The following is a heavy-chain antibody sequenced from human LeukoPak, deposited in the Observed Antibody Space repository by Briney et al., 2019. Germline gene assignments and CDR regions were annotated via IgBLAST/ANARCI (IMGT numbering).Heavy chain of an antibody. J-gene: IGHJ3*02. V-gene: IGHV3-53*01. CDR2: IYTGGRT. D-gene: IGHD3-3*01. CDR1: GFIVSDYY. CDR3: ARDSSDFGDALDI. Sequence: GGSLRLSCAVSGFIVSDYYMYWVRQAPGKSLEWVSVIYTGGRTLYADSVRGQVTISRDSPKNTLYLQMDSLRAEDTAIYYCARDSSDFGDALDIWGQGTMVTVSS.